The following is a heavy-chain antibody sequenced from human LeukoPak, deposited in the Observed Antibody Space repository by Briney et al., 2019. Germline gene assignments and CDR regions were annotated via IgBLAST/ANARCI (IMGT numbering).Heavy chain of an antibody. CDR1: GYSISSGYY. D-gene: IGHD6-13*01. Sequence: SETLSLTCTVSGYSISSGYYWGWIRPLPGKGLEWIGSIYHSGSTYYNPSLKSRVTISADTSKNQFSLKLSSVTAADTAVYYCARDIPAAHWGQGTLVTVSS. V-gene: IGHV4-38-2*02. CDR2: IYHSGST. CDR3: ARDIPAAH. J-gene: IGHJ1*01.